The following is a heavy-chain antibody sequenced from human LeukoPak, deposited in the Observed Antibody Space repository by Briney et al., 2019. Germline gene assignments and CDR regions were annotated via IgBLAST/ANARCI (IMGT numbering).Heavy chain of an antibody. CDR2: ISGSGGST. CDR3: AKARGVLYRGDIAAAGTGDY. V-gene: IGHV3-23*01. J-gene: IGHJ4*02. D-gene: IGHD6-13*01. Sequence: PGGSLRLSCAASGFTFSSYAMSWVRQAPGKGLEWVSAISGSGGSTYYADSVKGRSTISRDNSKNTLYLQMNSLRAEDTAVYYCAKARGVLYRGDIAAAGTGDYWGQGTLVTVSS. CDR1: GFTFSSYA.